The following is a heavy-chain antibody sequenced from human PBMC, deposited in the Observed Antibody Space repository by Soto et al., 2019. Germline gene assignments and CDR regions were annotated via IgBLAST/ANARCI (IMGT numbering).Heavy chain of an antibody. V-gene: IGHV4-59*01. CDR1: GGSISSFS. J-gene: IGHJ6*02. D-gene: IGHD2-2*01. CDR3: ARGTSWSAMDV. CDR2: IYFSGST. Sequence: PETLSLTCTVSGGSISSFSWGWIRQPPGKGLEWIGYIYFSGSTNYNPSLKSRVTISVDPSKNQFSLNLSSVTAADTAVYYCARGTSWSAMDVWGQGTTVTVSS.